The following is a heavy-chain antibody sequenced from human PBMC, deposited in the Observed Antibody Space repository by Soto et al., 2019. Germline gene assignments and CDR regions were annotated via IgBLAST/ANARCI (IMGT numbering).Heavy chain of an antibody. Sequence: GASVKVSCKASGGTFSSYAISWVRQAPGQGLEWMGGIIPIFGTANYAQKFQGRVTITADESTSTAYMELSSLRSEDTAVYYCASEQDSGSYSWDWFDTWGQGTLVTVSS. J-gene: IGHJ5*02. D-gene: IGHD1-26*01. CDR2: IIPIFGTA. CDR3: ASEQDSGSYSWDWFDT. V-gene: IGHV1-69*13. CDR1: GGTFSSYA.